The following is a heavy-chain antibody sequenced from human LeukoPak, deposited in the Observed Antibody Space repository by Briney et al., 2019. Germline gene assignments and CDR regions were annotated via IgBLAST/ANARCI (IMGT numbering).Heavy chain of an antibody. Sequence: GASVKVSCKASGGTFSSYAISWVRQAPGQGLKWMGGIIPIFGTANYAQKFQGRVTITTDESTSTAYMELSSLRSEDTAVYYCAFGVSTVRLGGGYYYYYMDVWGKGPRSPSP. D-gene: IGHD3-10*01. CDR2: IIPIFGTA. J-gene: IGHJ6*03. CDR1: GGTFSSYA. CDR3: AFGVSTVRLGGGYYYYYMDV. V-gene: IGHV1-69*05.